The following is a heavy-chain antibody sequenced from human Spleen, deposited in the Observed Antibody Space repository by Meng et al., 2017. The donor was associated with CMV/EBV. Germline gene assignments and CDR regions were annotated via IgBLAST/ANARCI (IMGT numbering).Heavy chain of an antibody. CDR1: GGSITSVDYY. Sequence: LRLSCTVSGGSITSVDYYWSWIRQSPGKGLEWIGYIYYSGTTYYNPSLKSRITISVDTSKNQFSLKLSSVTAADTAVYYCARGGTSYYFDYWGQGTLVTVSS. CDR3: ARGGTSYYFDY. CDR2: IYYSGTT. J-gene: IGHJ4*02. D-gene: IGHD1-26*01. V-gene: IGHV4-30-4*08.